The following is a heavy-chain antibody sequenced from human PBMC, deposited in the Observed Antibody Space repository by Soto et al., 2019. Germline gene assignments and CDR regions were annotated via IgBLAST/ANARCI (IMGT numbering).Heavy chain of an antibody. CDR1: GGTFSTHV. V-gene: IGHV1-69*13. J-gene: IGHJ5*02. CDR2: IVPKFGTT. CDR3: VRGGSDNSGWYIWFDP. D-gene: IGHD6-19*01. Sequence: GASVKVSCKTSGGTFSTHVIGWVRQAPGQGLEWMGGIVPKFGTTNYAHKFKGRVKITADESTSTAYMEVSSLTSEDTAVYYCVRGGSDNSGWYIWFDPWGQGTLVTVS.